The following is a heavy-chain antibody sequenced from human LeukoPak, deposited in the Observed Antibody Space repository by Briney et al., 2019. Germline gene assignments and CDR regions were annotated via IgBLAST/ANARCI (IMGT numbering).Heavy chain of an antibody. CDR3: ARSMNEAASTDI. CDR1: GGSFSGYY. Sequence: SETLSPTCAVYGGSFSGYYWSWIRQPPGKGLEWIGEINHSGSTNYNPSLKSRVTISVDTSKNQFSLKLSSVTAADTAVYYCARSMNEAASTDIWGQGTMVTVSS. CDR2: INHSGST. D-gene: IGHD1-1*01. J-gene: IGHJ3*02. V-gene: IGHV4-34*01.